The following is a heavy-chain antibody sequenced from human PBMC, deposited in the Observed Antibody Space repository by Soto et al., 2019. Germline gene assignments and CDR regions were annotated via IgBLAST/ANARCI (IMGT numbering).Heavy chain of an antibody. Sequence: PGGSMRLSCAASGFTFSSYGMHWVRQDPGKGLEWVAVISYDGSNKYYADSVKGRFTISRDNSKNTLYLQMNSLRAEDTAVYYCAKDQGRGYSYGTYYYYGMDVWGQGTTVTVSS. CDR3: AKDQGRGYSYGTYYYYGMDV. V-gene: IGHV3-30*18. CDR1: GFTFSSYG. J-gene: IGHJ6*02. D-gene: IGHD5-18*01. CDR2: ISYDGSNK.